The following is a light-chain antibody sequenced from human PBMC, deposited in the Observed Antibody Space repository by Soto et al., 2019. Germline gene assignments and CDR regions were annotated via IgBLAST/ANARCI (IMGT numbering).Light chain of an antibody. CDR1: NTDVGGHHY. CDR2: EVS. CDR3: SSYAGSRYV. Sequence: QSALTQPASVSGSPGQSISISCTGTNTDVGGHHYVSWYQQHPGKAPKLMIYEVSKRPSGVPDRFSGSKAGNTASLTVSGLQAEDEADYYCSSYAGSRYVFGTGTKLTVL. J-gene: IGLJ1*01. V-gene: IGLV2-8*01.